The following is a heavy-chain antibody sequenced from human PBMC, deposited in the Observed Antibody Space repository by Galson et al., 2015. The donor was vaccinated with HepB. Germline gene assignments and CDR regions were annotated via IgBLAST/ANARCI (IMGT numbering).Heavy chain of an antibody. Sequence: SVKVSCKASGGSFSSYAISWVRQAPGQGLEWMGGIIPMYGTGSYAQKFQGRVTITADESTNTAYMEVSSLRSEDTAVYYCARSRRAVAGGIGYYGMDVWGQGTTVTVSS. CDR3: ARSRRAVAGGIGYYGMDV. V-gene: IGHV1-69*13. J-gene: IGHJ6*02. D-gene: IGHD6-19*01. CDR1: GGSFSSYA. CDR2: IIPMYGTG.